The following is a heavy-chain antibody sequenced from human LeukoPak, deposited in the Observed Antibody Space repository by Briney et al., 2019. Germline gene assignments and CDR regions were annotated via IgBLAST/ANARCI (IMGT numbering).Heavy chain of an antibody. V-gene: IGHV3-23*01. CDR3: AKDPPGDLETPGPSDY. Sequence: PGGSLRLSCAASGFTFSSYAMSWVRQAPGKGLEWVSAISGSGGSTYYADSVKGRFTISRDNSKNTLYLQMNSLRAEDTAVYYCAKDPPGDLETPGPSDYWGQGTLVTVSS. J-gene: IGHJ4*02. CDR1: GFTFSSYA. D-gene: IGHD7-27*01. CDR2: ISGSGGST.